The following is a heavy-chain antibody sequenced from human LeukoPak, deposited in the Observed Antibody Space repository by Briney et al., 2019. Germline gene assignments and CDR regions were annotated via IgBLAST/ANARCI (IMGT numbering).Heavy chain of an antibody. Sequence: GGSLRLSCAASGFTFSSYAMSWVRQAPGKGLEWVSAISGSGGSTYYADSVKGRLTISRDNSKNTLYLQMNSLRAEDTAVYYCAKAVYYYDSSGYYYFDYWGQGTLVTVSS. D-gene: IGHD3-22*01. CDR1: GFTFSSYA. V-gene: IGHV3-23*01. J-gene: IGHJ4*02. CDR3: AKAVYYYDSSGYYYFDY. CDR2: ISGSGGST.